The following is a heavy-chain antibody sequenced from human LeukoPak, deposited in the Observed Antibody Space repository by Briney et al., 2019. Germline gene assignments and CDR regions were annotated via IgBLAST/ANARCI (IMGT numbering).Heavy chain of an antibody. D-gene: IGHD2-21*02. CDR2: ISSGADAI. Sequence: KPGGSLRLSCAASGFHFTDFYMSWIRQSPGKGLQWLSYISSGADAIYYADSVKGRFTISRDNAKNSLSLQMDSLRAEDTAVYFCARGGPYCGGDCYSGPFGYWGQGTLVTVSS. V-gene: IGHV3-11*01. CDR3: ARGGPYCGGDCYSGPFGY. CDR1: GFHFTDFY. J-gene: IGHJ4*02.